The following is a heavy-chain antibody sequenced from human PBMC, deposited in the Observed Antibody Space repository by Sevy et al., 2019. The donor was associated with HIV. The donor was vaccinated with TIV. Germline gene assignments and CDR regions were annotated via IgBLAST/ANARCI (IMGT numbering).Heavy chain of an antibody. CDR1: GGSISSGDYY. V-gene: IGHV4-30-4*01. Sequence: SETLSLTCTVSGGSISSGDYYWSWIRQPPGKGLEWIGYIYYSGSTYYNPSLKSRVTISVDTSKNQFSLKLSSVTAADTAVYYCARGKYSYGSSMDVWGQGTTVTVSS. D-gene: IGHD5-18*01. CDR3: ARGKYSYGSSMDV. J-gene: IGHJ6*02. CDR2: IYYSGST.